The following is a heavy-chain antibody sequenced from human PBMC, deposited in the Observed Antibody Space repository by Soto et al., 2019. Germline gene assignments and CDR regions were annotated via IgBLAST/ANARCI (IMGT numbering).Heavy chain of an antibody. D-gene: IGHD4-4*01. J-gene: IGHJ6*02. CDR1: GFTFSSYA. CDR3: ARDPTTVTTYYYYGMDV. Sequence: GGSLRLSCAASGFTFSSYAMHWVRQAPGKGLEWVAVISYDGSNKYYADSVKGRFTISRDNSKNTLYLQMNSLRAEDTAVYYCARDPTTVTTYYYYGMDVWGQGTTVTVSS. CDR2: ISYDGSNK. V-gene: IGHV3-30-3*01.